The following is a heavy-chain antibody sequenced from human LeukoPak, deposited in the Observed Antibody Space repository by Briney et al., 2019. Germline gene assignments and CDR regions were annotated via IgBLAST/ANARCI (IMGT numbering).Heavy chain of an antibody. CDR2: ISSSSSTI. D-gene: IGHD2-2*03. Sequence: GGSLRLSCAASGFTFSSYWMSWARQAPGKGLEWVSYISSSSSTIYYADSVKGRFTISRDNAKNSLYLQMNSLRAEDTAVYYCARDMGIVVVPAHWFDPWGQGTLVTVSS. J-gene: IGHJ5*02. V-gene: IGHV3-48*01. CDR3: ARDMGIVVVPAHWFDP. CDR1: GFTFSSYW.